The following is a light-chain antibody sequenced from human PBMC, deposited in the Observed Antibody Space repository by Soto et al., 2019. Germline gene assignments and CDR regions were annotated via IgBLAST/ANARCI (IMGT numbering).Light chain of an antibody. CDR1: QSVSSN. V-gene: IGKV3-15*01. CDR3: QQYKNWPPIT. J-gene: IGKJ5*01. CDR2: GAS. Sequence: ENVLTQSPGTLALSPGERATLSCRAGQSVSSNLAWYQQKPGQAPRLLIYGASTRATGIPARFSGSGSGTEFTLTISSLQSEDFAVYYCQQYKNWPPITFGQGTRLEIK.